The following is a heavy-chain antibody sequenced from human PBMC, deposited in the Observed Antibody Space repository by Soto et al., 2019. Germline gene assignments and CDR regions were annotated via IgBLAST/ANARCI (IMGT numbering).Heavy chain of an antibody. Sequence: GSLRLSCAASGFTFSTYGMQWVRQAPGKGLEWVAVISYDGYLKYYVDAVKGRFTVARDNSKNTLFLEMNSLRVEDTAVYFCAKDFKVSGSHYGTLNYYYGMDVWGQGTTVTVSS. V-gene: IGHV3-30*18. D-gene: IGHD3-10*01. J-gene: IGHJ6*02. CDR1: GFTFSTYG. CDR2: ISYDGYLK. CDR3: AKDFKVSGSHYGTLNYYYGMDV.